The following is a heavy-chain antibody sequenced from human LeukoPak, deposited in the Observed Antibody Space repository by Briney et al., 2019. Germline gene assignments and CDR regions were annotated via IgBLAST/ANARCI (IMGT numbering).Heavy chain of an antibody. J-gene: IGHJ4*02. V-gene: IGHV4-59*01. D-gene: IGHD5-12*01. CDR1: GGSISSYY. CDR2: IYYSGST. Sequence: SETLSLTCTVPGGSISSYYWSWVRQPPGKGLEWIGYIYYSGSTNYNPSLKSRVTISVDTSKNQFSLKLSSVTAADTAVYYCARESGYNDYWGQGTLVTVSS. CDR3: ARESGYNDY.